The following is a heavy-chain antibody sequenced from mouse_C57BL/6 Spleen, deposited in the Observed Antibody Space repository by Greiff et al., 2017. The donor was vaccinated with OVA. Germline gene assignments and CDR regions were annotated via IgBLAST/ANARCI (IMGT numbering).Heavy chain of an antibody. CDR1: GYAFTNYL. D-gene: IGHD1-1*01. CDR3: ARDYYDGSSPY. CDR2: INPGSGGN. J-gene: IGHJ3*01. V-gene: IGHV1-54*01. Sequence: QVQLQQSGAELVRPGPSVKVSCKASGYAFTNYLIEWVKQRPGQGLAWIGVINPGSGGNNYNEQFKGKATLTADKSSSTAHMQLINLTSEDSAVYFCARDYYDGSSPYWGQGTLVTFSS.